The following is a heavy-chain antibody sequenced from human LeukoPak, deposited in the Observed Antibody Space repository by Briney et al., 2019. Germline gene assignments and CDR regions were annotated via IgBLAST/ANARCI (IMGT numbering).Heavy chain of an antibody. J-gene: IGHJ6*03. Sequence: ASVKVSCKASGYTFTSYDINWVRQATGQGLEWMGWMNPNSGNTGYAQKFQGRVTMTRNTSISTAYMELSSLRSEDTAVYYCARGYGSSSWYYYYYMDVWGKGTTVTVSS. CDR2: MNPNSGNT. V-gene: IGHV1-8*01. CDR3: ARGYGSSSWYYYYYMDV. D-gene: IGHD6-13*01. CDR1: GYTFTSYD.